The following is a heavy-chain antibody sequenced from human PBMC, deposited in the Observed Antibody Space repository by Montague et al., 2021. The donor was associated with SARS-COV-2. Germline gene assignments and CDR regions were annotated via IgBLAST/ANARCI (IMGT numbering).Heavy chain of an antibody. J-gene: IGHJ5*02. Sequence: SETLSLTCTVSRGSISTYYWSWIRQPPGRGLEWIGYVYNSGTAIYNPSLHGRVTISVDTSKSQFSLQLSSVSAADTAIYYCVRGGIRGPYNWFDPWGQGTLVAVSS. CDR3: VRGGIRGPYNWFDP. CDR2: VYNSGTA. V-gene: IGHV4-59*01. D-gene: IGHD3-16*01. CDR1: RGSISTYY.